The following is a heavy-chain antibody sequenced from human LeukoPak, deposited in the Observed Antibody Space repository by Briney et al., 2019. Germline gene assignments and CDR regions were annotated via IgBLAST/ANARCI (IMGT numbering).Heavy chain of an antibody. D-gene: IGHD1-26*01. J-gene: IGHJ4*02. V-gene: IGHV3-23*01. Sequence: GGSLRLSCAASGFTFSSYAMSWVRQAPGKGLEWVSAISGSGGSTYYADSVKGRFTISRDNSKNTLYLQMDSLRAEDTAVYYCAKVLANSGSYYWGQGTLVTVSS. CDR1: GFTFSSYA. CDR3: AKVLANSGSYY. CDR2: ISGSGGST.